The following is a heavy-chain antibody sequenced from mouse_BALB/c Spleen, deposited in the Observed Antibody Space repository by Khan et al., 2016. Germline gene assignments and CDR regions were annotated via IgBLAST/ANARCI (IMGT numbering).Heavy chain of an antibody. CDR3: ARGGLNYDYAIHY. CDR2: ISTYYGDT. D-gene: IGHD2-1*01. Sequence: QVQLKQSGAELVRPGVSVKISCKGSGYTFTDYAMHRVKQSHAKSLEGIGVISTYYGDTSYNQKFEGKATMTVDKYSSTAYMERARLTCEDSAIYSCARGGLNYDYAIHYWGQATSVTVSS. J-gene: IGHJ4*01. V-gene: IGHV1S137*01. CDR1: GYTFTDYA.